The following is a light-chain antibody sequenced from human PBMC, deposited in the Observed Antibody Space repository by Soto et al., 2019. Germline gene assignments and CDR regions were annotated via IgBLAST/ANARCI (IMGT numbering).Light chain of an antibody. J-gene: IGLJ2*01. CDR1: NIETRG. CDR2: YDS. V-gene: IGLV3-21*04. CDR3: QVWDTTSDHSVV. Sequence: SYELTQPPSVSVAPGKTANITCGGNNIETRGVHWYQQKPGQAPVLVISYDSDRPSGIPERFSGSNSGNTATLTITRVEAGDEADYYCQVWDTTSDHSVVFGGGTKVNVL.